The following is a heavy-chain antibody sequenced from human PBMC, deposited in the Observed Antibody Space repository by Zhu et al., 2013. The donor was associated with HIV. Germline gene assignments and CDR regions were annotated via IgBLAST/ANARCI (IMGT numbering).Heavy chain of an antibody. CDR2: INAYNGDT. Sequence: VKVSCKASGYTFTFYGISWVRQAPGQGLEWMGYINAYNGDTNYAQKFQGRVTMTTDTSTRTAYMELRSLRSDDTAVYYCARDLATYYYDSSGQNLNYWGQGTLVTVSS. D-gene: IGHD3-22*01. CDR3: ARDLATYYYDSSGQNLNY. V-gene: IGHV1-18*01. J-gene: IGHJ4*02. CDR1: GYTFTFYG.